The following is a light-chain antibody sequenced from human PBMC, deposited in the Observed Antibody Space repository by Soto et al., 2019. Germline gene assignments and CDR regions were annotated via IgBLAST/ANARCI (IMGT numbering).Light chain of an antibody. CDR3: QQHSSTPIT. V-gene: IGKV1-5*03. CDR1: QSISSW. J-gene: IGKJ5*01. CDR2: KAS. Sequence: GDRVTITCRASQSISSWLAWYQQKPGKAPKLLINKASSLESGVPSRFSGSGSGTEFTLTISSLQAEDVAVYYCQQHSSTPITFGQGTRLEIK.